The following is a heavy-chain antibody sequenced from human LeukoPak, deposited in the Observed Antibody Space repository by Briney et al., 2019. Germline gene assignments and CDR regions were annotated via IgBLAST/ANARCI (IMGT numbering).Heavy chain of an antibody. D-gene: IGHD3-3*01. Sequence: GGSLRLSCAASGFTYSSYWLRWVRQAPGKGLVWVGYINSDGSSTTYADSVKGRFTISRDNAKNTLYLQMNSLRAEDTAVYYCARGLTIFGAVNDAFDIWGQGTMVTVSS. V-gene: IGHV3-74*01. J-gene: IGHJ3*02. CDR2: INSDGSST. CDR1: GFTYSSYW. CDR3: ARGLTIFGAVNDAFDI.